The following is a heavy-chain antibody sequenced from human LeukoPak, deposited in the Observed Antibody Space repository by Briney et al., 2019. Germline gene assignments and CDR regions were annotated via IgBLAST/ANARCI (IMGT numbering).Heavy chain of an antibody. Sequence: GESLKISCNGSGYSFNDYWIGWVRQMPGKGLEWMGLIYPGEFDIRYSPSFQGQVTISADKSISTAYLQWKSLKASDTAMYYCARHAFHNDNSDYYFAHWGQGTLVTVSS. CDR3: ARHAFHNDNSDYYFAH. CDR2: IYPGEFDI. D-gene: IGHD3-22*01. J-gene: IGHJ4*02. V-gene: IGHV5-51*01. CDR1: GYSFNDYW.